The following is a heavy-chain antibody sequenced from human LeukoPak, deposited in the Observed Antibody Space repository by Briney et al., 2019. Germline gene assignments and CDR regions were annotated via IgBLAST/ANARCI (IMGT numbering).Heavy chain of an antibody. CDR1: GGTFSSYA. D-gene: IGHD4-23*01. CDR3: ARFDYGGNSGWRYFDL. J-gene: IGHJ2*01. V-gene: IGHV1-69*13. CDR2: IIPIFGTA. Sequence: SVKVSCKASGGTFSSYAISWVRQAPGQGLEWMGGIIPIFGTANYAQKFQGRVTITADESTSTAYMELSSLRSEDAAVYYCARFDYGGNSGWRYFDLWGRGTLVTVSS.